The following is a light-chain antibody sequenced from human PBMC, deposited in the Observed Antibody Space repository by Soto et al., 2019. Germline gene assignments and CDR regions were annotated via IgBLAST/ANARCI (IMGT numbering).Light chain of an antibody. Sequence: QSALTQPASVSGSPGQSITISCTGTSGDIGSYNRVSWYHQHPGKAPKLIIYEVTDRPSGVSNRFSGSKSGNTASLTISGLQAEDEAEYYCSSYTNINTRACVFGTGTKLT. V-gene: IGLV2-14*01. J-gene: IGLJ1*01. CDR1: SGDIGSYNR. CDR3: SSYTNINTRACV. CDR2: EVT.